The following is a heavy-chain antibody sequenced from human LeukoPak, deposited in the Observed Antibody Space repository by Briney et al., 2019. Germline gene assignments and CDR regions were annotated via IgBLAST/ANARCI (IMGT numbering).Heavy chain of an antibody. J-gene: IGHJ4*02. CDR2: IYYSGST. D-gene: IGHD3-3*01. V-gene: IGHV4-59*12. CDR1: GGSISSYY. CDR3: ARDARGWSGFDY. Sequence: PSETLSLTCTVSGGSISSYYWSWIRQPPGTGLEWIGYIYYSGSTNYNPSLKSRVTISVDTSKNQFSLNLSSVTAADTAVYYCARDARGWSGFDYWGQGTLVTVSS.